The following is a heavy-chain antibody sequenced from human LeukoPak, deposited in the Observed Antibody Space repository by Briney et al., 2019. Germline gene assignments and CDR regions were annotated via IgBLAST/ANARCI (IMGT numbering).Heavy chain of an antibody. Sequence: PSETLSLTCTVSGGSISSDFWSWIRQPPGKGLEWIGYIHHSGNTNYNPSLTSRVTISVDTSKNQFTLRLSSVTAADTAVYYCARGYYDSSGYSNTFGIWGQGTMVTVSS. CDR1: GGSISSDF. D-gene: IGHD3-22*01. CDR3: ARGYYDSSGYSNTFGI. V-gene: IGHV4-59*08. CDR2: IHHSGNT. J-gene: IGHJ3*02.